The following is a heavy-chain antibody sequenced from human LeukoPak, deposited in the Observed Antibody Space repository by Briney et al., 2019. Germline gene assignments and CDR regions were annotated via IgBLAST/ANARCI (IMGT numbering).Heavy chain of an antibody. Sequence: PGGSLRLSCAASGSTFSSYGMHWVRQATGKGLEWVSAIGTAGDTYYPGSVKGRFTISRENAKNSLYLQMNSLRAGDTAVYYCAREHPQGRAFDIWGQGTMVTVSS. CDR1: GSTFSSYG. J-gene: IGHJ3*02. CDR3: AREHPQGRAFDI. CDR2: IGTAGDT. V-gene: IGHV3-13*01.